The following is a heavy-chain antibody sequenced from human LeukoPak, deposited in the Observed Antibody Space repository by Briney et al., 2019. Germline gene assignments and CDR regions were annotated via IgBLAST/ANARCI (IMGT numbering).Heavy chain of an antibody. V-gene: IGHV1-46*01. J-gene: IGHJ4*02. D-gene: IGHD2-15*01. CDR1: GGTFSSYA. CDR3: ARARDIVVVVAATIFDY. CDR2: INPSGGST. Sequence: ASVKVSCKASGGTFSSYAISWVRQAPGQGLEWMGIINPSGGSTSYAQKFQGRVTMTRDTSTSTVYMELSSLRSEDTAVYYCARARDIVVVVAATIFDYWGQGTLVTVSS.